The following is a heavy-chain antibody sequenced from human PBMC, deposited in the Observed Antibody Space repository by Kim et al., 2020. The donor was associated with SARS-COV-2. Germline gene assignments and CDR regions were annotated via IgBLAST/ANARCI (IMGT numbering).Heavy chain of an antibody. CDR1: GYTLTELS. Sequence: ASVKVSCKVSGYTLTELSMHWVRQAPGKGLEWMGGFDPEDGETIYAQKFQGRVTMTEDTSTDTAYMELSSLRSEDTAVYYCATGGYYGSGSYYNWPFDYWGQGTLVTVSS. D-gene: IGHD3-10*01. J-gene: IGHJ4*02. CDR2: FDPEDGET. CDR3: ATGGYYGSGSYYNWPFDY. V-gene: IGHV1-24*01.